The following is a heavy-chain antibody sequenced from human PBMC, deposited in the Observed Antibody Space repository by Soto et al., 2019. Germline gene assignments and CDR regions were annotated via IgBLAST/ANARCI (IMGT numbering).Heavy chain of an antibody. V-gene: IGHV1-18*01. CDR1: GYTFTSYG. CDR3: ARIVVVAATPWFDP. D-gene: IGHD2-15*01. Sequence: ASVKVSCKASGYTFTSYGISWVRQAPGQGLEWMGWISAYNGNTNYAQKLQGRVTMTTDTSTSTAYMELRSLRSDDTAVYCCARIVVVAATPWFDPWGQGTLVTVSS. CDR2: ISAYNGNT. J-gene: IGHJ5*02.